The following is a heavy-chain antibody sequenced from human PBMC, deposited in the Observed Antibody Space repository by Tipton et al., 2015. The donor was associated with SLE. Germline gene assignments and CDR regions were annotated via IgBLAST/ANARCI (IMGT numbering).Heavy chain of an antibody. CDR3: ARRTGPTTFDY. Sequence: QSGPEVKKAGESLKISCEGSGYTFNTYWIGWVRQRPGKGLEWMGIIYPDDSDTRYSPSFRGQVTISADKSINTAYPQWSSLKASDTAIYYCARRTGPTTFDYWGQGTLVTVSS. CDR1: GYTFNTYW. CDR2: IYPDDSDT. J-gene: IGHJ4*02. D-gene: IGHD1-14*01. V-gene: IGHV5-51*03.